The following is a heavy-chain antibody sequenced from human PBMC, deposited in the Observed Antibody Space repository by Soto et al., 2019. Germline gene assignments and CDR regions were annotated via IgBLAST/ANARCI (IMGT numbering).Heavy chain of an antibody. CDR1: GYTFSDYA. CDR3: VRWYCSVGSCYACWHFDL. V-gene: IGHV1-18*01. D-gene: IGHD2-15*01. J-gene: IGHJ2*01. Sequence: QVPLVQSGGEVKKPGASVKVSCQASGYTFSDYAISWVRQAPGQGLEWMGWISASTRNTDQAQNFQGRVILTLDTSTNTVYMELRSLRSDDTALYYCVRWYCSVGSCYACWHFDLWGRGTLVTVSS. CDR2: ISASTRNT.